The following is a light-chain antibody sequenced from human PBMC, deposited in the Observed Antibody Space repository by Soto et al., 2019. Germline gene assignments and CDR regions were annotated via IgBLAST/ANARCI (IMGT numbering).Light chain of an antibody. J-gene: IGLJ1*01. CDR2: NVY. CDR3: SSYTISRTYV. CDR1: SSDVGAYNF. Sequence: QSVLTQPASVSGSPGQSITIYCTGTSSDVGAYNFVSWHQQHPGKAPKLIIYNVYDRPSGISYRFSGSKSGNTASLTISGLQGEDEADYYCSSYTISRTYVFGTGTQLTVL. V-gene: IGLV2-14*03.